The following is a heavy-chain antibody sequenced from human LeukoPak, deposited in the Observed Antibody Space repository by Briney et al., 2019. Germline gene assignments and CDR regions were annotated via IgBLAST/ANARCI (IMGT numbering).Heavy chain of an antibody. CDR1: GYTFTNYY. CDR3: ARVGGGYLFGGVIVI. V-gene: IGHV1-46*01. CDR2: VNLSGGST. Sequence: ASVKVSCKASGYTFTNYYVHWVRQAPGQGLEWMGTVNLSGGSTTCAQKFQGRVTMTTDTSTSTAYMELRSLRSDDTAVYYCARVGGGYLFGGVIVIWGQGTLVTVSS. J-gene: IGHJ4*02. D-gene: IGHD3-16*02.